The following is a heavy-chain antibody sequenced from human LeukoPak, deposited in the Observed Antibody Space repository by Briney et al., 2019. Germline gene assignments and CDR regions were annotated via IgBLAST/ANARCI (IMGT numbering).Heavy chain of an antibody. D-gene: IGHD2-21*01. Sequence: ASVKVSCKASGYTFTSYDINWVRQATGQGLEWMGWMNPNSGNTGYAQKFQGRVTITRNTSISTAYMELSSLRSEDTAVYYCARAYCGGDCYKNYYYYYTDVWGKGTTVTVSS. J-gene: IGHJ6*03. CDR2: MNPNSGNT. CDR1: GYTFTSYD. CDR3: ARAYCGGDCYKNYYYYYTDV. V-gene: IGHV1-8*03.